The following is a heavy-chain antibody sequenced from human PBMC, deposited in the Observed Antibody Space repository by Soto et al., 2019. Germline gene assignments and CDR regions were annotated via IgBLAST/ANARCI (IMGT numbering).Heavy chain of an antibody. CDR2: IIPIFGTA. D-gene: IGHD3-22*01. CDR1: GGTFSSYA. CDR3: ALTYYYDSSGYYEENFDY. V-gene: IGHV1-69*13. Sequence: GASVKVSCKASGGTFSSYAISWVRQAPGQGLEWMGGIIPIFGTANYAQKFQGRVTITADESTSTAYMELSSLRSEDTAVYYCALTYYYDSSGYYEENFDYWGQGTLVTVYS. J-gene: IGHJ4*02.